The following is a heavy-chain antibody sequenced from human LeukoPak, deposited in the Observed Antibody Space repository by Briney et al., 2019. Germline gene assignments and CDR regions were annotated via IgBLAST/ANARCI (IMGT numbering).Heavy chain of an antibody. CDR3: ARDRLGRFVSRSGGSSPADY. CDR1: GFTFSSYS. V-gene: IGHV3-48*01. J-gene: IGHJ4*02. D-gene: IGHD2-15*01. CDR2: ISSSSSTI. Sequence: GGSLRLSCAASGFTFSSYSMNWVRQAPGKGREWVSYISSSSSTIYYADSGKGRFTISRDNAKNSLYLQMNSLRAEDTAVYYCARDRLGRFVSRSGGSSPADYWGQGTLVTVSS.